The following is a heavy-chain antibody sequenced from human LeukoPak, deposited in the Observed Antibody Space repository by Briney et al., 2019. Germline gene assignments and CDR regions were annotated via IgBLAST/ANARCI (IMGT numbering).Heavy chain of an antibody. V-gene: IGHV3-30*03. Sequence: GGSLRLSCAASGFTFSSYGMHWVRQAPGKGLEWVAVVSDNGKTKYYADSVKGRFTISRDNSKNTLDLQMSSLRAEDTAVYYCARRGHGYGSPFDYWGQGTLVTVSS. J-gene: IGHJ4*02. CDR1: GFTFSSYG. D-gene: IGHD5-18*01. CDR3: ARRGHGYGSPFDY. CDR2: VSDNGKTK.